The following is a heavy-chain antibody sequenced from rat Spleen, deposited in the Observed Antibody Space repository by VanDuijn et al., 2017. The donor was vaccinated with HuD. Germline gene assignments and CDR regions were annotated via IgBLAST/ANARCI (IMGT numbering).Heavy chain of an antibody. Sequence: QVQLKESGPGLVQPSQTLSLTCTVSGFSLTSNSVSWVRQPPGKGLEWIAAISSGGSTDYNSVLKSRLSISRDTSKSQVFLKMNNLQTEDTAMYFCATQHYYDGYYRDSWGQGVMVTVSS. CDR1: GFSLTSNS. J-gene: IGHJ2*01. V-gene: IGHV2-6*01. CDR3: ATQHYYDGYYRDS. CDR2: ISSGGST. D-gene: IGHD1-12*03.